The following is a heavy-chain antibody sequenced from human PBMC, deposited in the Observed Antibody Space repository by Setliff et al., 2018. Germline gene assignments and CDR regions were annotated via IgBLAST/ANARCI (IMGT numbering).Heavy chain of an antibody. CDR1: GYTFTSYS. CDR2: INAGNGNT. J-gene: IGHJ5*02. CDR3: AGVLRDYYGSGSYYNWFDP. D-gene: IGHD3-10*01. V-gene: IGHV1-3*01. Sequence: ASVKVSCKASGYTFTSYSMHWVRQAPGQSLEWMGWINAGNGNTKYSQKFQGRVTITRDTSASTAYMELSSLRSEDTAVYFCAGVLRDYYGSGSYYNWFDPWGQGTLVT.